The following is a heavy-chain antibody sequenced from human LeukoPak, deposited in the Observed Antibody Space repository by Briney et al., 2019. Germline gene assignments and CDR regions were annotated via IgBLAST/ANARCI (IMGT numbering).Heavy chain of an antibody. V-gene: IGHV3-21*01. Sequence: GGSXRLSCAASGFTFSSYSMNWVRQAPGKGLEWVSSISSSSSYIYYADSVKDRFTISRDNAKNSLYLQMNSLRAEDTAVYYCASFGIVGAHLGYWGQGTLVTVSS. J-gene: IGHJ4*02. D-gene: IGHD1-26*01. CDR3: ASFGIVGAHLGY. CDR2: ISSSSSYI. CDR1: GFTFSSYS.